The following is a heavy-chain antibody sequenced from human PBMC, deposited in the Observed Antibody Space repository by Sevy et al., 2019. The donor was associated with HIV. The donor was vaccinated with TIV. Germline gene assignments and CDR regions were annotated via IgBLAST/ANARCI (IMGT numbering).Heavy chain of an antibody. CDR3: VRAIGGVEDHY. CDR1: GFTFSRSW. CDR2: IKKDGSEK. D-gene: IGHD3-16*01. Sequence: GGSLRLSCVDSGFTFSRSWMSWVRQAPGKGLEWVANIKKDGSEKNCVDSVKGRFTISRDNVRKTQYLQMNSLRAEDTVVYYCVRAIGGVEDHYWGQGTLVTVSS. V-gene: IGHV3-7*01. J-gene: IGHJ4*02.